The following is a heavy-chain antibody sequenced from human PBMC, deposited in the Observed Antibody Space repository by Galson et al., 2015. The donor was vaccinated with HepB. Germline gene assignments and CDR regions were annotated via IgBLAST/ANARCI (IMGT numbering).Heavy chain of an antibody. Sequence: SLRLSCAASGFTFSDYYMSWIRQAPGKGLEWVSYISSSSSYTNYADSVKGRFTISRDNAKNSLYLQMNSLRAEDTAVYYCAREGRWGGRKYGSGSYLGYWGQGTLVTVSS. CDR2: ISSSSSYT. CDR3: AREGRWGGRKYGSGSYLGY. V-gene: IGHV3-11*06. CDR1: GFTFSDYY. D-gene: IGHD3-10*01. J-gene: IGHJ4*02.